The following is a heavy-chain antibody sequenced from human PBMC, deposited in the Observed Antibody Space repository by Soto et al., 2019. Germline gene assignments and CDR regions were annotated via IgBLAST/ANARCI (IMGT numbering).Heavy chain of an antibody. V-gene: IGHV4-34*01. CDR3: ARIVVGATVDL. Sequence: PSETLSLTCAVSGGSFRGFYWTWIRQSPGKGLEWLGDINHVGITNYNPSLKSRVSIPVDTSKSQFSLKLSSVTAADTAVYFCARIVVGATVDLWGQGSLVTVSS. D-gene: IGHD1-26*01. CDR1: GGSFRGFY. CDR2: INHVGIT. J-gene: IGHJ5*02.